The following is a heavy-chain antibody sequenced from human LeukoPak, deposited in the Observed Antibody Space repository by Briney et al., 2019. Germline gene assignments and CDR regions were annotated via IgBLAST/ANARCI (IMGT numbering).Heavy chain of an antibody. CDR1: GGSVSSGSYY. CDR3: AREKARITIFGVVYYYGMDV. Sequence: PSETLSLTCTVSGGSVSSGSYYWSWIRQPPGKGLEWIGYIYYSGSTNYNPSLKSRVPISVDTSKNQFSLKLSSVTAADTAVYYCAREKARITIFGVVYYYGMDVWGQGTTVTVSS. J-gene: IGHJ6*02. V-gene: IGHV4-61*01. CDR2: IYYSGST. D-gene: IGHD3-3*01.